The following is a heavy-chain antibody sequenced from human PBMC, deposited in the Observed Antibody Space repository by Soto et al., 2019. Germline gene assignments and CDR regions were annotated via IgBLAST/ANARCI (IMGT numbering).Heavy chain of an antibody. V-gene: IGHV5-51*01. CDR3: ARPSVPYDSSGYYGY. CDR1: GYSFTSYW. CDR2: IYPGDSDT. J-gene: IGHJ4*02. D-gene: IGHD3-22*01. Sequence: GESLKISCKGSGYSFTSYWIGWVSQMPGKGLEWMGIIYPGDSDTRYSTSFQGQVTISADKSISTAYLQWSSLKASDTAMYYCARPSVPYDSSGYYGYWGQGTLVTVSS.